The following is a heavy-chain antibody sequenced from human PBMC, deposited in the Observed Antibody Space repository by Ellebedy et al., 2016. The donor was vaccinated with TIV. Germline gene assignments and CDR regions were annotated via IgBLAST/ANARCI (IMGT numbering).Heavy chain of an antibody. D-gene: IGHD1-26*01. CDR2: IYYIWST. CDR1: GGSVSTFY. CDR3: ARGTGSYRSGAFGI. J-gene: IGHJ3*02. V-gene: IGHV4-59*02. Sequence: MPSETLSLTCNVSGGSVSTFYWSWIRQPPGKGLEFIGYIYYIWSTTSAPSLKSRVTISVDSSKSQFSLKLSSVTAADTAVYYCARGTGSYRSGAFGIWGQGTVVTVSS.